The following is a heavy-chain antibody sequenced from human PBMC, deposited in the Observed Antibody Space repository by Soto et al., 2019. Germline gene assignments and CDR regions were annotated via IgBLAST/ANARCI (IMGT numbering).Heavy chain of an antibody. CDR1: GYTLTELS. CDR3: ARRSLGFLRAAHYFDQ. Sequence: ASVKVSCKVSGYTLTELSMHWVRQAPGKGLEWMGGFDPEDGETIYAQKFQGRVTMTEDTSTDTAYMELSSLRSEDTAVYYCARRSLGFLRAAHYFDQWGQGTLVTVSS. J-gene: IGHJ4*02. V-gene: IGHV1-24*01. CDR2: FDPEDGET. D-gene: IGHD3-3*01.